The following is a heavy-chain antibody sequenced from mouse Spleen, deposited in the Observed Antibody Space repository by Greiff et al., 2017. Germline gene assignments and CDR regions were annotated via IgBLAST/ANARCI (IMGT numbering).Heavy chain of an antibody. CDR2: IYPRSGNT. CDR3: ARSKTYYGSSYPFAY. CDR1: GYTFTSYG. J-gene: IGHJ3*01. Sequence: VQLQQSGAELARPGASVKLSCKASGYTFTSYGISWVKQRTGQGLEWIGEIYPRSGNTYYNEKFKGKATLTADKSSSTAYMELRSLTSEDSAVYFCARSKTYYGSSYPFAYWGQGTLVTVSA. D-gene: IGHD1-1*01. V-gene: IGHV1-81*01.